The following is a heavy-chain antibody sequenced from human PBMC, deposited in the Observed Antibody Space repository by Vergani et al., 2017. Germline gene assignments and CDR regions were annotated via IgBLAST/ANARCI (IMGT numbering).Heavy chain of an antibody. CDR3: ARDRYSVSYLPKGYYYYMDV. J-gene: IGHJ6*03. CDR2: IYTSGST. D-gene: IGHD1-26*01. Sequence: QVQLQESGPGLVKPSQTLSLTCTVSGASMSSVGYYWTWLRQSAGKRLEWIGRIYTSGSTNYNPTLKSRVTMSVDTSKNQFSLKLSSVTAADTAVYYCARDRYSVSYLPKGYYYYMDVWGKGTTVTVSS. CDR1: GASMSSVGYY. V-gene: IGHV4-61*02.